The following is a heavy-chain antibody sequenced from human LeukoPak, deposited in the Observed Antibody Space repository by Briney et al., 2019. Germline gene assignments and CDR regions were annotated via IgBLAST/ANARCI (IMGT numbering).Heavy chain of an antibody. CDR1: GFTFSSYG. D-gene: IGHD3-9*01. Sequence: GRSLRLSCAASGFTFSSYGMHWARQAPGKGMEWEAVIWYDGSNKYYADSVKGRFTISRDNSKNTLYLQMNSLRAEDTAVYYCAKGGRYFDWSTGDYWGQGTLVTVSS. CDR2: IWYDGSNK. J-gene: IGHJ4*02. CDR3: AKGGRYFDWSTGDY. V-gene: IGHV3-33*06.